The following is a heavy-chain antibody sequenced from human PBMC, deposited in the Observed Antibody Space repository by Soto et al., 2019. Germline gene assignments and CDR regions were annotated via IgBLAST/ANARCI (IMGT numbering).Heavy chain of an antibody. D-gene: IGHD2-8*01. V-gene: IGHV3-21*01. CDR1: GFTFSSYS. J-gene: IGHJ4*02. Sequence: EVQLVESGGGLVKPGGSLRLSCAASGFTFSSYSMSWVRQAPGKGLEWVSSISGSSSYIYYADSVRGRFSISRDNAKNSLYLQMNGLRAEYTAVYYCARHLEVYGSSTCDYWGQGTLVTVSS. CDR2: ISGSSSYI. CDR3: ARHLEVYGSSTCDY.